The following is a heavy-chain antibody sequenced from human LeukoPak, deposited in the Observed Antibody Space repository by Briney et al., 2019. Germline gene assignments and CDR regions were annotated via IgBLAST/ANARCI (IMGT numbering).Heavy chain of an antibody. CDR3: ARAYDKWRGYSYGHYFFDY. J-gene: IGHJ4*02. V-gene: IGHV4-4*07. CDR2: IYTSGST. Sequence: SETLSLTCTVSDGSISNYYWTWIRQPAGKGLEWIGHIYTSGSTTYNPSLQSRVTMSVDTSKKQFSLKLRSVTAAATAIYYCARAYDKWRGYSYGHYFFDYWGQGTLVTVSS. D-gene: IGHD5-18*01. CDR1: DGSISNYY.